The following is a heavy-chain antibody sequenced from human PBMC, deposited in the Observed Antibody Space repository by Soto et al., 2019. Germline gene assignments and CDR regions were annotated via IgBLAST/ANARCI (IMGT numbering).Heavy chain of an antibody. D-gene: IGHD4-17*01. CDR2: ISGSGGST. CDR1: GFTFSSYA. V-gene: IGHV3-23*01. J-gene: IGHJ2*01. Sequence: GGSLRLSCAASGFTFSSYAMRWVRQAPGKGLEWVSAISGSGGSTYYADSVKGRFTISRDNSKNTLYLQMNSLKAEDTALYYCTRVTDYYFDVWGRGTLVTVSS. CDR3: TRVTDYYFDV.